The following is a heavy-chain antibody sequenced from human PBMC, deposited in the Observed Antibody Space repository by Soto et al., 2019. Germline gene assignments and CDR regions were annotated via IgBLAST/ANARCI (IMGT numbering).Heavy chain of an antibody. CDR3: ARGGVNYYDSSGYYYWFDP. D-gene: IGHD3-22*01. J-gene: IGHJ5*02. CDR2: ISAYNGNT. V-gene: IGHV1-18*01. Sequence: ASVKVSCKASGYTFTGYGISWVRQAPGQGLEWMGWISAYNGNTNYAQKLQGRVTMTTDTSTSTAYMELRSLRSDDTAVYYCARGGVNYYDSSGYYYWFDPWGQGTLVTVSS. CDR1: GYTFTGYG.